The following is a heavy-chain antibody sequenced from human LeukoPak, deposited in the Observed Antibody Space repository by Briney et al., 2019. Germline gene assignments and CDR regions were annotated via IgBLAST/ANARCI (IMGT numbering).Heavy chain of an antibody. D-gene: IGHD2-15*01. J-gene: IGHJ4*02. CDR2: ISGSGGST. CDR3: AKDMVVVVAATSFDY. V-gene: IGHV3-23*01. CDR1: GFTFSSYA. Sequence: PGGSVTLSCTASGFTFSSYAMRWVREARGKGVEWVSAISGSGGSTYYADSVKGRFTISRDNSKNTLYLQMNSLRAEDTAVYYCAKDMVVVVAATSFDYWGQGTLVTVSS.